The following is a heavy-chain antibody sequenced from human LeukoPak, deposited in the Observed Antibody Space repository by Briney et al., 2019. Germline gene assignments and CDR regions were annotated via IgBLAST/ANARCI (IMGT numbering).Heavy chain of an antibody. CDR1: GYTFTSYG. J-gene: IGHJ4*02. CDR2: ISAYNGNT. V-gene: IGHV1-18*01. Sequence: ASVKVSCKASGYTFTSYGISWVRQAPGQGLEWMGWISAYNGNTNYAQKLQGRVTMTTDTSTSTAYMELRSLRSDDTAVYYCARVEGCSGGSCYFYYFDYWGQGTLVTVSS. D-gene: IGHD2-15*01. CDR3: ARVEGCSGGSCYFYYFDY.